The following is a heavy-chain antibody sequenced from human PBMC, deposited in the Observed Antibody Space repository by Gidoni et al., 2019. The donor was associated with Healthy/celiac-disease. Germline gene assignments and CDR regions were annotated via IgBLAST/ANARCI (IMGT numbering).Heavy chain of an antibody. J-gene: IGHJ3*02. CDR2: IKQDGSEK. CDR3: ARGSYWGAFDI. Sequence: SCAASRFTFSSYWMSWVRQAPGKGLEWVANIKQDGSEKYYVDSVKGRFTISRDNAKNSLYLQMNSLRAEDTAVYYCARGSYWGAFDIWGQGTMVTVSS. D-gene: IGHD7-27*01. CDR1: RFTFSSYW. V-gene: IGHV3-7*01.